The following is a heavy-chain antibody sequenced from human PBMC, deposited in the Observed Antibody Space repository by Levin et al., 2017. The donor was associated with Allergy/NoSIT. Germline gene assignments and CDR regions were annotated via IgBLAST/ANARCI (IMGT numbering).Heavy chain of an antibody. D-gene: IGHD3-3*01. CDR3: ARGYDFWSGFYTFACDA. CDR2: TYYRSRWDN. CDR1: GDSVSSTNTA. J-gene: IGHJ3*01. V-gene: IGHV6-1*01. Sequence: SQTLSLTCVISGDSVSSTNTAWHWIRQSPSRGLEWLGRTYYRSRWDNDYAVSVKSRLTISPDTSKNQFSLQLRSVTPDDTAVYFCARGYDFWSGFYTFACDAWGQGTMVSVSS.